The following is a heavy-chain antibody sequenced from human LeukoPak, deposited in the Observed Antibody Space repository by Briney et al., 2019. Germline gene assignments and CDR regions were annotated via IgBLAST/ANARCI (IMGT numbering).Heavy chain of an antibody. J-gene: IGHJ4*02. Sequence: SETLSLTCAVSGGSFSGYYWSWIRQPPGKGLEWIGEINHSGSTNHNPSLKSRVTISVDTSKNQFSLKLSSVTAADTAVYYCARRGYDHDYWGQGTLVTVSS. CDR2: INHSGST. D-gene: IGHD5-12*01. CDR1: GGSFSGYY. CDR3: ARRGYDHDY. V-gene: IGHV4-34*01.